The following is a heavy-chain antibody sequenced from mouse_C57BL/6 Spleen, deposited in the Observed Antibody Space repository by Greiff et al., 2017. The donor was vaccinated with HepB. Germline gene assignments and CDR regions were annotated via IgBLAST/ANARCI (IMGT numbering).Heavy chain of an antibody. CDR1: GYAFSSSW. CDR2: IYPGDGDT. Sequence: QVQLQQSGPELVKPGASVKISCKASGYAFSSSWMNWVKQRPGKGLEWIGRIYPGDGDTNYNGKFKGKATLTADKSSSTAYMQLSSLTSEDSAVYFCARSGLLRSYYFDYWGQGTTLTVSS. CDR3: ARSGLLRSYYFDY. D-gene: IGHD1-1*01. V-gene: IGHV1-82*01. J-gene: IGHJ2*01.